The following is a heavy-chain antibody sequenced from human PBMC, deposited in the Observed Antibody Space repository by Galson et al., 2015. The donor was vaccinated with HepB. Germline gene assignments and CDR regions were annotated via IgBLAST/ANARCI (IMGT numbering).Heavy chain of an antibody. CDR3: TTDLGRIAAAGRPPQSDI. CDR2: ITSKTDGGTT. V-gene: IGHV3-15*01. D-gene: IGHD6-13*01. CDR1: GFTFSNAW. J-gene: IGHJ3*02. Sequence: SLRLSCAASGFTFSNAWMSWVRQAPGKGLEWVGRITSKTDGGTTDYAAPVKGRFTISRDDSKNTLYLQMNSLKTEDTAVYYCTTDLGRIAAAGRPPQSDIWSQGTMVTVSS.